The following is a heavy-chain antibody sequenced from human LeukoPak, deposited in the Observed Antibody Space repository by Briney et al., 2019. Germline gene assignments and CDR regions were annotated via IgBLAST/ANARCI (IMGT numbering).Heavy chain of an antibody. Sequence: SETLPLTCTVSGGAISSYYWSWIRQPPGKGLEWIGYIYHSGSTNYNPSLKSRVTISVDPSKNQFSLKLSSVTAADTAVYYCARWSYYDSSGYYNFDYWGQGTLVTVSS. CDR1: GGAISSYY. CDR3: ARWSYYDSSGYYNFDY. CDR2: IYHSGST. J-gene: IGHJ4*02. D-gene: IGHD3-22*01. V-gene: IGHV4-59*08.